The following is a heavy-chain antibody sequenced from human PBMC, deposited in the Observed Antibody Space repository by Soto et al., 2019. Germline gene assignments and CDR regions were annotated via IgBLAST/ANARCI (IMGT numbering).Heavy chain of an antibody. J-gene: IGHJ4*02. CDR3: ARGYDSSGYYKHRRYYFDY. Sequence: ASVKVSCKASGGTFSSYAISWVRQAPGQGLEWMGGIIPIFGTANYAQKFQGRVTITADESTSTAYMELSSLRSEHTAVYYCARGYDSSGYYKHRRYYFDYWGQGTLVTVSS. CDR1: GGTFSSYA. CDR2: IIPIFGTA. V-gene: IGHV1-69*13. D-gene: IGHD3-22*01.